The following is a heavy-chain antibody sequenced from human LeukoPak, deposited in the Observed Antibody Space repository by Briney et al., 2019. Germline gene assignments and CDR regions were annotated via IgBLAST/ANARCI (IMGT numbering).Heavy chain of an antibody. J-gene: IGHJ5*02. CDR2: INPNSGGT. CDR1: GYTFTGYY. V-gene: IGHV1-2*02. Sequence: ASVKVSSKTSGYTFTGYYMHWVRQAPGQGLEWMGWINPNSGGTNYAQKFQGRVTMTRDTSISTAYMELSRLRSDDTAVYYCARGPRLVKQQLVYSWFDPWGQGTRVTVSS. CDR3: ARGPRLVKQQLVYSWFDP. D-gene: IGHD6-13*01.